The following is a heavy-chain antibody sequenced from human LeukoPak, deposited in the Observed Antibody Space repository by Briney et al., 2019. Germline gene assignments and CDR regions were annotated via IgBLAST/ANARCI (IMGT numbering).Heavy chain of an antibody. Sequence: SVKVSCKASGGTFSSYAISWVRQAPGQGLEWMGGIIPIFGTANYAQKFQGRVTITADESTSTAYMELSSLRSEDTAVYYCARSRYSSGWSDAFDIWGQGTMVTVSS. CDR2: IIPIFGTA. J-gene: IGHJ3*02. CDR1: GGTFSSYA. CDR3: ARSRYSSGWSDAFDI. V-gene: IGHV1-69*01. D-gene: IGHD6-19*01.